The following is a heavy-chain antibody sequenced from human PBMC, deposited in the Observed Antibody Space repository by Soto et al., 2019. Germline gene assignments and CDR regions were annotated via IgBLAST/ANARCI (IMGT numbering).Heavy chain of an antibody. V-gene: IGHV4-39*01. Sequence: SETLSLTCTVSGGSISSSSYYWGWIRQPPGKGLEWIGSIYYSGSTYYNPSLKSRVTISVDTSKNQFSLKLSSVTAADTAVYYCARLGYCSSTSCYSLYYYYYYMDVWGKGTTVT. CDR3: ARLGYCSSTSCYSLYYYYYYMDV. CDR2: IYYSGST. CDR1: GGSISSSSYY. J-gene: IGHJ6*03. D-gene: IGHD2-2*01.